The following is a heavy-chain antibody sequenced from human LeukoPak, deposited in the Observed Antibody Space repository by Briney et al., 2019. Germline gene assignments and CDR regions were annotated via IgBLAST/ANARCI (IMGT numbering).Heavy chain of an antibody. CDR1: GYTFTSYG. D-gene: IGHD1-26*01. V-gene: IGHV1-18*01. CDR3: ARDYLHMGWYRVGATGWVAFDI. Sequence: ASVKVSCKASGYTFTSYGISWVRQAPGQGLEWMGWISAYNGNTNYAQKLQGRVTMTTDTSTSTAYMELRSLRSDDTAVYYCARDYLHMGWYRVGATGWVAFDIWGQGTMVTVSS. CDR2: ISAYNGNT. J-gene: IGHJ3*02.